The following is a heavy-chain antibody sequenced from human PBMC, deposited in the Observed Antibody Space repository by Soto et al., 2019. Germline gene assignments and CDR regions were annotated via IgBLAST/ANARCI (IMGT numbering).Heavy chain of an antibody. CDR1: GFTVSSNY. CDR3: ARIRSAARRPDYSDY. V-gene: IGHV3-53*01. J-gene: IGHJ4*02. D-gene: IGHD6-6*01. CDR2: IYSGGST. Sequence: GGSLRLSCAASGFTVSSNYMSWVRQAPGKGLEWVSVIYSGGSTYYADSVKGRFTISRDNSKNTLYLQMNSLRAEDTAVYYCARIRSAARRPDYSDYSGQGTLVSVSS.